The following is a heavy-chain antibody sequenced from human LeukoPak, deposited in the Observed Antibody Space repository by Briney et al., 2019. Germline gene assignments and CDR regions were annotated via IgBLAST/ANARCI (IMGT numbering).Heavy chain of an antibody. D-gene: IGHD1-26*01. V-gene: IGHV3-64*02. CDR3: ARVVWEVGATRFDP. CDR1: GFTFSSYA. CDR2: ISSNGGST. Sequence: PGGSLRLSCAASGFTFSSYAMHWVRQAPGKGPEYVAAISSNGGSTYYADSAKGRFTISRDNPRNTLFLQMGSLRAEDTAVYYCARVVWEVGATRFDPWGQGTLVTVSS. J-gene: IGHJ5*02.